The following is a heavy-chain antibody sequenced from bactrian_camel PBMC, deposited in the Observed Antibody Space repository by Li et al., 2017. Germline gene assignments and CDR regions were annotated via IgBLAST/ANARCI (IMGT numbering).Heavy chain of an antibody. V-gene: IGHV3S14*01. Sequence: VQLVESGGASVQAGGSLRLSCEASGNIASSYCMGWFRQAPGKGLEWVSTISSDERTTYIAQSVRGRFTISRDNAKNTLYLQMNSLKPEDTAIYYCVREVIGHTYFAGYWGQGTQVTVS. CDR2: ISSDERTT. CDR1: GNIASSYC. J-gene: IGHJ4*01. CDR3: VREVIGHTYFAGY. D-gene: IGHD2*01.